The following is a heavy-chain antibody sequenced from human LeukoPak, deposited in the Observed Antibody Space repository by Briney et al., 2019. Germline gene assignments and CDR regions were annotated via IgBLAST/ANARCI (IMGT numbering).Heavy chain of an antibody. CDR3: ARRLTQYDCFDP. V-gene: IGHV6-1*01. J-gene: IGHJ5*02. D-gene: IGHD2-2*01. CDR1: GGSVSSISVT. Sequence: SQTLSLTCAISGGSVSSISVTWNWIRQSPSRGLEWLGRTYYRSTWYNDYAVSVRGRITVNPDTSKNQLSLHLNSVTPEDTAVYYCARRLTQYDCFDPWGQGILVTVSS. CDR2: TYYRSTWYN.